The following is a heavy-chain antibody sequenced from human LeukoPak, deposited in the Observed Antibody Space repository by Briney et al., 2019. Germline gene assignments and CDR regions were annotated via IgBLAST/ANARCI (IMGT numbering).Heavy chain of an antibody. J-gene: IGHJ4*02. CDR1: GGSISSSSYY. CDR3: ARIHDVRYDYVWGSYRLRAYYFDY. CDR2: IYYSGST. D-gene: IGHD3-16*02. Sequence: PSETLSPTCTVSGGSISSSSYYWGWIRQPPGKGLEWIGSIYYSGSTNYNPSPKSRVTISVDTSKNQFSLKLSSVTAADTAVYYCARIHDVRYDYVWGSYRLRAYYFDYWGQGTLVTVSS. V-gene: IGHV4-39*07.